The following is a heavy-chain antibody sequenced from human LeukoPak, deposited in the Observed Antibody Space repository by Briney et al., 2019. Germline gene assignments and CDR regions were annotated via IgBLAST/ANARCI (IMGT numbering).Heavy chain of an antibody. CDR3: SRGLHDYGDSNYYFDQ. J-gene: IGHJ4*02. CDR1: GFTVSSNY. V-gene: IGHV3-66*01. D-gene: IGHD4-17*01. Sequence: GGSLRLSCAASGFTVSSNYMSWVRQAPGKGLEWVSVIYSGGSTYSADSVKGRFTISRDNSKNTLFLQMNSLKTEDTALYYCSRGLHDYGDSNYYFDQWGRGTLVTVSS. CDR2: IYSGGST.